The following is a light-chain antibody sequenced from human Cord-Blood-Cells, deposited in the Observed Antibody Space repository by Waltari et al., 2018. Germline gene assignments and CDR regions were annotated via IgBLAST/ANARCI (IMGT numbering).Light chain of an antibody. Sequence: QSALTQPASVSGSPGQSITLSCTGNSSDVGGYNYVSWYQQHPGKAPKLMIYDVSNRPSGVSNRFSGSKSGNTASLTISGLQAEDEADYYCSSYTSSSTWVFGGGTKLTVL. CDR1: SSDVGGYNY. CDR2: DVS. J-gene: IGLJ3*02. CDR3: SSYTSSSTWV. V-gene: IGLV2-14*03.